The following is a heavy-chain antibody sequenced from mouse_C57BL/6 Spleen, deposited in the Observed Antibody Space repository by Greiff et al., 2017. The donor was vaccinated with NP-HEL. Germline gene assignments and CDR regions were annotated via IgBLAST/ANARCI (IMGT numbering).Heavy chain of an antibody. Sequence: EVKLVESEGGLVQPGSSMKLSCTASGFTFSDYYMAWVRQVPEKGLEWVANINYDGSSTYYLDSLKSRFIISRDNAKNILYLQMSSLKSEDTATYYCAREEEYFDDWGQGTTLTVSS. CDR1: GFTFSDYY. CDR3: AREEEYFDD. J-gene: IGHJ2*01. V-gene: IGHV5-16*01. CDR2: INYDGSST.